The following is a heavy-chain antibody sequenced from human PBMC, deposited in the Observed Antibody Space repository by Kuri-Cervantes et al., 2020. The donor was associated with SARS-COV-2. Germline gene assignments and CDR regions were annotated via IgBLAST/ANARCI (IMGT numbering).Heavy chain of an antibody. CDR1: GFTFSNYA. CDR3: ASVSRSGYLDY. Sequence: GESLKISCAASGFTFSNYAMYWVRQAPGKGLEYVSAISSNGDSTYYADSVKGRFTMSRDNSKNMMYLQMGSLRAEDMAVYYCASVSRSGYLDYWGQGTLVTVSS. V-gene: IGHV3-64*02. J-gene: IGHJ4*02. CDR2: ISSNGDST. D-gene: IGHD3-3*01.